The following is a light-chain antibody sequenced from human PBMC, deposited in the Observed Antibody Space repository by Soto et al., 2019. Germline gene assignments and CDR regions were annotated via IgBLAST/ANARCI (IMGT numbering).Light chain of an antibody. CDR2: AAS. V-gene: IGKV1-39*01. J-gene: IGKJ2*01. CDR3: QQSYSTPPYT. CDR1: QTIGIY. Sequence: DIQMTQSPSSLSASVGDRVTITCRASQTIGIYLNWYQQKPKTAPKLLIYAASILQRGVPSRFSDSGSRTDFTLTISTLQPEDVAIYYCQQSYSTPPYTFGQGTKMEIK.